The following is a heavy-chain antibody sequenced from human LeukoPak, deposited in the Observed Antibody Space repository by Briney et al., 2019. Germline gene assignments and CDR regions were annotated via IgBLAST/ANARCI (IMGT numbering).Heavy chain of an antibody. Sequence: GGSLRLSCTASGFTFDDFAMHWVRQAPGKGLEWVSIISWNSAIVAYADSVRGRFTISRDNANNSLYLQLSSLRVEDTAVYYCAREYYGVIFSHYLDVWGKGTTVTVSS. V-gene: IGHV3-9*01. CDR1: GFTFDDFA. CDR3: AREYYGVIFSHYLDV. D-gene: IGHD3-9*01. CDR2: ISWNSAIV. J-gene: IGHJ6*04.